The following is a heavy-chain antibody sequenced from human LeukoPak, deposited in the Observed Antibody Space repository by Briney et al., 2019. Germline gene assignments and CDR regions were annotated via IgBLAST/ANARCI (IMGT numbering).Heavy chain of an antibody. Sequence: GGSLRLSCAASGFTFSSYAMHWVRQAPGKGLEWVAVISYDGSNKYYADSVKGRFTISRDNSKNTLYLQMNSLRAEDTAVYYRARDYQSLWLSDAFDIWGQRTMVTGPS. J-gene: IGHJ3*02. D-gene: IGHD3-10*01. CDR1: GFTFSSYA. CDR3: ARDYQSLWLSDAFDI. V-gene: IGHV3-30-3*01. CDR2: ISYDGSNK.